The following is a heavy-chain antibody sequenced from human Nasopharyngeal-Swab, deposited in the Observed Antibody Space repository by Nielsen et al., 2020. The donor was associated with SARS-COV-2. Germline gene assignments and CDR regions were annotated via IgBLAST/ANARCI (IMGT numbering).Heavy chain of an antibody. V-gene: IGHV3-23*01. CDR3: AKIRGVGSTEDHFDY. Sequence: GESLKISCAASGLTFSDYAMTWVRQAPGKGLQWVSAISGSGVDTYYADSVKGRFTISRDTSKNTLYMQMNSLRVEDTAVYYCAKIRGVGSTEDHFDYWGQGTLVTVSS. J-gene: IGHJ4*02. CDR1: GLTFSDYA. D-gene: IGHD3-10*01. CDR2: ISGSGVDT.